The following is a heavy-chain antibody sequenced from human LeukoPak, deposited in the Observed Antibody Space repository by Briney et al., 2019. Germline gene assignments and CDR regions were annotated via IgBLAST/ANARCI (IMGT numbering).Heavy chain of an antibody. Sequence: RGSLRLSCAASGYTFSSYSMNWVRQAPGKGLEWVSSISSSSSYIYYADSVKGRFTISRDNAKNSLYLQMNSLRAEDTAVYYCVRDGHDAFDIWGQGTMVTVSS. CDR3: VRDGHDAFDI. J-gene: IGHJ3*02. V-gene: IGHV3-21*01. CDR2: ISSSSSYI. CDR1: GYTFSSYS.